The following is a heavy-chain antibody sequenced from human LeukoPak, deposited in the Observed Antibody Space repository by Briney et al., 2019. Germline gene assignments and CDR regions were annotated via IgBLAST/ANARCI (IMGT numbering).Heavy chain of an antibody. J-gene: IGHJ4*02. CDR1: GFTFSSYA. CDR2: ISHDGSNK. Sequence: GRSLRLSCAASGFTFSSYAMHWVRQAPGTGLEWVAVISHDGSNKYYADSVKGRFTISRDNSRNTLYLQMNSLRAEDTAVYYCARDSVSLDYWGQGTLVTVSS. V-gene: IGHV3-30-3*01. CDR3: ARDSVSLDY. D-gene: IGHD3-16*02.